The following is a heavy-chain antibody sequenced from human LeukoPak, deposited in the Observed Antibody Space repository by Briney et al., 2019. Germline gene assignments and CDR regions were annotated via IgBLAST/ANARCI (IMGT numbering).Heavy chain of an antibody. V-gene: IGHV1-2*02. D-gene: IGHD6-6*01. Sequence: ASVKVSCKASGYTFTGYYMHWVRQAPGQGLEWMGWINPNSGGTNYAQKFQGRVTMTRDTSISTAYMELSRLRPDDTAVYYCARDRLQYAYSSSEKDGMDVWGQGTTVTVSS. CDR1: GYTFTGYY. J-gene: IGHJ6*02. CDR3: ARDRLQYAYSSSEKDGMDV. CDR2: INPNSGGT.